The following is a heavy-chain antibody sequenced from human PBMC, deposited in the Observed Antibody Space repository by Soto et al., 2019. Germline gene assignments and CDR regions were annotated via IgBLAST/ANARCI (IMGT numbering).Heavy chain of an antibody. D-gene: IGHD3-16*01. J-gene: IGHJ1*01. CDR3: ATPYYFNH. V-gene: IGHV3-21*06. CDR2: ISDDSSYI. CDR1: GFVFSAYT. Sequence: GGSLRLSCAASGFVFSAYTMNWVRQAPGKGLEWLSSISDDSSYIDYADSLRGRFTVSRDNARNSLYLQIDSLGVEDTAVYYCATPYYFNHWGPGTLVTVSS.